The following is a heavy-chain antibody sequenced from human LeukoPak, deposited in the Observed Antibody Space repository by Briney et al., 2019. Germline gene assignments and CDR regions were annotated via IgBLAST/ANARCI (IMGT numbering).Heavy chain of an antibody. Sequence: GGSLRLSCAASGFTFSSYGMHWVRQAPGKGLEWAAFIRYDGSNKYYADSVKGRFTISRDNSKNTLYLQMNSLRAEDTAVYYCAKDRIGYSSGWYGHWGQGTLVTVSS. D-gene: IGHD6-19*01. CDR1: GFTFSSYG. CDR3: AKDRIGYSSGWYGH. V-gene: IGHV3-30*02. CDR2: IRYDGSNK. J-gene: IGHJ5*02.